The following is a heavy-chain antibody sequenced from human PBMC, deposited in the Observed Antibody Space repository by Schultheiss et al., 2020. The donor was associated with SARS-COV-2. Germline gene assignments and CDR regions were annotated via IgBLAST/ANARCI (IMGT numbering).Heavy chain of an antibody. CDR2: IYYSGST. J-gene: IGHJ6*02. CDR3: ARAGGAITMVRGANPYYYYGMDV. Sequence: SETLSLTCTVSGGSISSYYWSWIRQPPGKGLEWIGYIYYSGSTNYNPSLKSRVTISVDTSKNQFSLKLSSVTAADTAVYYCARAGGAITMVRGANPYYYYGMDVWGQGTTVTVSS. V-gene: IGHV4-59*12. CDR1: GGSISSYY. D-gene: IGHD3-10*01.